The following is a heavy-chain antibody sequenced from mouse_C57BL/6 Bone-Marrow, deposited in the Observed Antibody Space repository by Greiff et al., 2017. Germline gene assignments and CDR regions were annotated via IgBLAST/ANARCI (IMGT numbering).Heavy chain of an antibody. D-gene: IGHD1-1*01. CDR2: IYPSDSET. CDR1: GYTFTSYW. Sequence: QVQLQQPGAELVRPGSSVKLSCKASGYTFTSYWMDWVKQRPGQGLEWIGNIYPSDSETHYNQKFKDKATLTVDKSSSTAYMQLSSLTSEDSAVYYCARRYYYGSSYPYAMDYWGQGTSVTVSS. V-gene: IGHV1-61*01. J-gene: IGHJ4*01. CDR3: ARRYYYGSSYPYAMDY.